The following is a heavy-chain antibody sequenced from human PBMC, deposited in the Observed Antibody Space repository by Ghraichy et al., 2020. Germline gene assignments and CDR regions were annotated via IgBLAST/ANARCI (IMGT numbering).Heavy chain of an antibody. V-gene: IGHV3-30*03. D-gene: IGHD4-17*01. CDR1: GFTFSSSG. Sequence: GGSLRLSCAASGFTFSSSGMHWVRQAPGKGLEWVALISYDGRNEYYADSVKGRFTISRDPSRNTLYLQMNSLRTEDTAVYFCASPSTLTSYYYYYGMDVWGQRTTVTVSS. CDR2: ISYDGRNE. J-gene: IGHJ6*02. CDR3: ASPSTLTSYYYYYGMDV.